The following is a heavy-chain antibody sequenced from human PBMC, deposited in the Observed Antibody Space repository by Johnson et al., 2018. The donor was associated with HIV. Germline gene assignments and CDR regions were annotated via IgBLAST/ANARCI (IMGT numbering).Heavy chain of an antibody. CDR2: IYSGGST. Sequence: VLLVESGGGLVQPGGSLRLSCAASGFTVSSNYMSWVRQAPGKGLAWVSVIYSGGSTYYADSVKGRFTISRDNSKNTLYLQMNSLRAEDTAVYYCARDHSRDEAFDIWGQGTRVTVSS. J-gene: IGHJ3*02. CDR1: GFTVSSNY. D-gene: IGHD5-24*01. V-gene: IGHV3-66*01. CDR3: ARDHSRDEAFDI.